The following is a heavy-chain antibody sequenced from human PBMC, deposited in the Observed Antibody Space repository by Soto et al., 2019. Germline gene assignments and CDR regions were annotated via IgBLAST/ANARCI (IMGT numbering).Heavy chain of an antibody. CDR1: GGSISSGGYY. J-gene: IGHJ5*02. V-gene: IGHV4-31*03. Sequence: SETLSLTCTVSGGSISSGGYYWSWIRQHPGKGLEWIGYIYYSGSTYYNPSLKSRVTISVDTSKNQFSLKLSSVTAADTAVYYCARAVPAAMINPPREDWFDPWGQGTLVTVSS. CDR3: ARAVPAAMINPPREDWFDP. CDR2: IYYSGST. D-gene: IGHD2-2*01.